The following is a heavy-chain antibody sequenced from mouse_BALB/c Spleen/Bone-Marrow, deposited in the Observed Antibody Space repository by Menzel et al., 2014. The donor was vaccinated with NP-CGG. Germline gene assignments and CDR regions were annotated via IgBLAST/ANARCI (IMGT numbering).Heavy chain of an antibody. Sequence: VQLQQFGAELVKPGASVKLSCTASGFNIKDTYMHWVKQRPEQGLEWIGRIDPANGNTKYDPKFQGKATITADTSSSTAYLQLSSLTSEDTAVYYCARWEYYAMDYWGQGTSVTVSS. CDR1: GFNIKDTY. D-gene: IGHD4-1*01. CDR3: ARWEYYAMDY. CDR2: IDPANGNT. J-gene: IGHJ4*01. V-gene: IGHV14-3*02.